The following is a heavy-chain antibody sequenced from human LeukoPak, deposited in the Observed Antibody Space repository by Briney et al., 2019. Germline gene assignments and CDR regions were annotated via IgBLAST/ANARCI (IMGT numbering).Heavy chain of an antibody. CDR2: IYTSGST. Sequence: PSETLSLTCTVSGGSISSGSYYWSWIRQPAGKGLEWIGHIYTSGSTNYNPSLKSRVTISVDTSKNQFSLKLSSVTAADTAVYYCARAGYCSGGSCYPTRYFDYWGQGTLVTVSS. J-gene: IGHJ4*02. D-gene: IGHD2-15*01. V-gene: IGHV4-61*09. CDR1: GGSISSGSYY. CDR3: ARAGYCSGGSCYPTRYFDY.